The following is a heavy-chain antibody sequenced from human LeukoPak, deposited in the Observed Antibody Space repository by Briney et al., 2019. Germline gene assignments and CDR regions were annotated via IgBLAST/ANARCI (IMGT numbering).Heavy chain of an antibody. D-gene: IGHD6-19*01. J-gene: IGHJ4*02. CDR3: ATLAVAGMLFPYYFDY. Sequence: SETLSLTCTVSGGSISSSSYYWGWIRQPPGKGLEWIGSIYYSGSTYYNPSRKSRVTISVDTSKNQFSLKLSSVTAADTAVYYCATLAVAGMLFPYYFDYWGQGTLVTVSS. V-gene: IGHV4-39*01. CDR1: GGSISSSSYY. CDR2: IYYSGST.